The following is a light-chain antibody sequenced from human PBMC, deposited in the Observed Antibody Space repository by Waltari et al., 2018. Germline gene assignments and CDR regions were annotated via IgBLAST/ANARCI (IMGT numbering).Light chain of an antibody. Sequence: EIVLTQSPGTLSLSPGERATLSCRASQSVGSTFLVWYQQKPGQAPRLLIYGTSNRATGIPDRFSGSGSGTESTLTISRLEPEDFAVYYCQQYGISPPFTFGPGTKVDIK. CDR1: QSVGSTF. CDR3: QQYGISPPFT. CDR2: GTS. J-gene: IGKJ3*01. V-gene: IGKV3-20*01.